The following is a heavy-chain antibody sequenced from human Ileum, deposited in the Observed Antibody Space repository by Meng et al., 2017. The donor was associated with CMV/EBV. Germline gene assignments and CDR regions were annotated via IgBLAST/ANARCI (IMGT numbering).Heavy chain of an antibody. V-gene: IGHV4-30-4*08. D-gene: IGHD1-7*01. CDR1: GGSISSGDYY. CDR3: ARQEELWGYFDY. Sequence: QRQLQESGPGLVKPSQTLSLTCTVSGGSISSGDYYWNWIRQPPGKGLEWIGYIYYSGSTYFNPSLKSRVTISVDTSKNQFSLKLNSVTAADTAVYYCARQEELWGYFDYWGQGTLVTVSS. J-gene: IGHJ4*02. CDR2: IYYSGST.